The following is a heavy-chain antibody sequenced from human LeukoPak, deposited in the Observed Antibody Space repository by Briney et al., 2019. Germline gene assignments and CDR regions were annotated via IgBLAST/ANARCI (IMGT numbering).Heavy chain of an antibody. J-gene: IGHJ4*02. Sequence: SETLSLTCTVSGGSISSSSYYWGWIRQPPGKGLEWIGSIYYSGRTYYNPSLKSRVTISVDTSKNQFSLKLTSVTAADTAVYFCARHTYSGYDYPFDYWGQGTPVTVSS. CDR1: GGSISSSSYY. V-gene: IGHV4-39*01. CDR3: ARHTYSGYDYPFDY. D-gene: IGHD5-12*01. CDR2: IYYSGRT.